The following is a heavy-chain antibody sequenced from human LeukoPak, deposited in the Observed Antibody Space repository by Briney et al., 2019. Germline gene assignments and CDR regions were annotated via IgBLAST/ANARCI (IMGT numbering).Heavy chain of an antibody. D-gene: IGHD2-15*01. V-gene: IGHV3-11*01. CDR3: ARALGYCSGGSCYLKGGDFDY. J-gene: IGHJ4*02. Sequence: PGGSLRLSCATSGFTFSDHYMTWIRQAPGKGLQTVSYIYKGGDTIFYADSVRGRFTISRDNAESSVYLQMNSLSAEDTAVYYCARALGYCSGGSCYLKGGDFDYWGQGTLVTVSS. CDR2: IYKGGDTI. CDR1: GFTFSDHY.